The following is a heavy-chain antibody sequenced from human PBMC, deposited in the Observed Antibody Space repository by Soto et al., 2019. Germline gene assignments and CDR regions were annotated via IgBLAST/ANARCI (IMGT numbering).Heavy chain of an antibody. D-gene: IGHD6-19*01. CDR2: INHGGGSA. CDR1: GSAITRYY. J-gene: IGHJ6*02. CDR3: ARDTSGWSLNGLDV. V-gene: IGHV1-46*01. Sequence: QVDLVQSGAEVKKPGASVTISCKASGSAITRYYIHWVRQAPGRGLEWMGIINHGGGSASYAQKFPDRVTIDKDTSTGTVYMDLRSLRTEDTAVYYCARDTSGWSLNGLDVWGQGNTVNVSS.